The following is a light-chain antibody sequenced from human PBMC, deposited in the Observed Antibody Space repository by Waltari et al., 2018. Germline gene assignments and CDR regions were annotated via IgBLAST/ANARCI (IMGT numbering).Light chain of an antibody. CDR1: QSVSKD. CDR2: GAS. V-gene: IGKV3-15*01. J-gene: IGKJ2*01. Sequence: EIVMTQSPATLSVSPGESATLSCRASQSVSKDLAWYQQKRGQAPRLVIYGASTRATGVPARFRGSGSGTEFLLSISSLQSEDFAVYYCEQYHIWPYTFGQGTKVEI. CDR3: EQYHIWPYT.